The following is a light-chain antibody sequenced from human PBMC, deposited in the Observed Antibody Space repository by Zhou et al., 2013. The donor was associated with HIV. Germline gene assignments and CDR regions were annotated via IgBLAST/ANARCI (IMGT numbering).Light chain of an antibody. Sequence: EIVLTQSPATLSLSPGDRATLSCRASQSVTDNYLAWYQQKPGQVPRLLIYGAVTRATGVPGRFSGSGSGTEFTLSISSLQTEDFAVYYCQLYNNWPPTWTFGQGTKVEMK. V-gene: IGKV3-15*01. CDR3: QLYNNWPPTWT. CDR1: QSVTDNY. J-gene: IGKJ1*01. CDR2: GAV.